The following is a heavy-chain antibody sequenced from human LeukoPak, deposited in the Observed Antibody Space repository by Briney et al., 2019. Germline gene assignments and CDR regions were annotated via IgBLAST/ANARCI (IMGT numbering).Heavy chain of an antibody. V-gene: IGHV3-7*01. D-gene: IGHD1-7*01. J-gene: IGHJ4*02. CDR1: GFTFSNYW. CDR2: IKGSDK. CDR3: ARDVDWNYDL. Sequence: GGSLRLSCVGSGFTFSNYWMNWVRQAPGKGLEGVANIKGSDKGHVDSVKGRFSVSRDDARNSLYLQMDSLRAEDTAVYYCARDVDWNYDLWGQGTVVRISS.